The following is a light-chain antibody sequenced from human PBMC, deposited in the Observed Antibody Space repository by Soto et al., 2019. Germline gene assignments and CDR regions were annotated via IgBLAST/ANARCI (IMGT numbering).Light chain of an antibody. CDR2: GAS. CDR1: QSVSSN. Sequence: EIVMTQSPATLSVSPGERATLSCRASQSVSSNLAWYQQKPGQAPRLLIYGASTRATDIPTRFSGSGSGTEFTLTISSLLSEDFAVYYCQQYNNWPSWTFGQGTKVEIK. CDR3: QQYNNWPSWT. V-gene: IGKV3D-15*01. J-gene: IGKJ1*01.